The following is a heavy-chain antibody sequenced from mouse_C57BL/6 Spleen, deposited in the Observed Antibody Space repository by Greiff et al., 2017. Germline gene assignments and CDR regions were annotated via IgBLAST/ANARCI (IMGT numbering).Heavy chain of an antibody. CDR1: GYTFTDYN. J-gene: IGHJ2*01. CDR2: INPNNGGT. D-gene: IGHD3-2*02. Sequence: VQLQQSGPELVKPGASVKIPCKASGYTFTDYNMDWVKQSHGKSLEWIGDINPNNGGTIYNQKFKGKATLTVDKSSSTAYMELRSLTSEDTAVYYCARRGTAQALDYWGQGTTLTVST. V-gene: IGHV1-18*01. CDR3: ARRGTAQALDY.